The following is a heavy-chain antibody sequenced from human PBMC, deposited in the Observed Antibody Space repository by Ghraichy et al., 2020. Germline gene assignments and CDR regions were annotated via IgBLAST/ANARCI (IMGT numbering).Heavy chain of an antibody. CDR2: IFSNDEK. CDR1: GFSLSNARMG. V-gene: IGHV2-26*01. CDR3: ARWVERWLQSYYYYGMDV. J-gene: IGHJ6*02. D-gene: IGHD5-24*01. Sequence: SGPTLVKPTETLTLTCTVSGFSLSNARMGVSWIRQPPGKALEWLAHIFSNDEKSYSTSLKSRLTISKDTSKSQVVLTMTNMDPVDTATYYCARWVERWLQSYYYYGMDVWGQGTTVTVSS.